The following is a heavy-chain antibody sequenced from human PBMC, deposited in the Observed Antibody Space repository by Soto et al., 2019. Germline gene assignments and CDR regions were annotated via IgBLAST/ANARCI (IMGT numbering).Heavy chain of an antibody. CDR2: ISGSGGST. V-gene: IGHV3-23*01. Sequence: PGESLKISCAASGFTFSSYAMNWVRQAPGKGLEWVSVISGSGGSTYYADSVKGRFTISRDNSKNTLYLQMNSLRAEDTAVYYCAKRTTGWYFDLWGRGTLVTVSS. CDR3: AKRTTGWYFDL. CDR1: GFTFSSYA. J-gene: IGHJ2*01.